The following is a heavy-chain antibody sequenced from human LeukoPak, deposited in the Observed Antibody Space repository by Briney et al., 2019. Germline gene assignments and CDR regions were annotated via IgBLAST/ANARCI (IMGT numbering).Heavy chain of an antibody. D-gene: IGHD2-2*01. CDR1: GDSVSSNSVT. CDR3: ARRLTQYDCFDP. J-gene: IGHJ5*02. Sequence: SQTLSLTCAISGDSVSSNSVTWNWIRQSPSRGLEWLGRTYYRSTWYNDYAVSVRGRITVNPDTSENQFSLHLNSVAPEDTAVYYCARRLTQYDCFDPWGQGILVTVSS. CDR2: TYYRSTWYN. V-gene: IGHV6-1*01.